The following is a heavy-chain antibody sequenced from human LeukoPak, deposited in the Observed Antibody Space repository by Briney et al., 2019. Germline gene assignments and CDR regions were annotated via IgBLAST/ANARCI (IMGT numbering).Heavy chain of an antibody. CDR2: INPSGGST. CDR1: GYTFTSYY. V-gene: IGHV1-46*01. D-gene: IGHD3-10*01. J-gene: IGHJ4*02. CDR3: ARAMVRGVIITTPFDY. Sequence: ASVKVSCKASGYTFTSYYMHWVRQAPGQGLEWMGIINPSGGSTSYAQKFQGRVTMTRDTSTSTVYMELSSLRSEDTPVYYCARAMVRGVIITTPFDYWGQGTLVTVSS.